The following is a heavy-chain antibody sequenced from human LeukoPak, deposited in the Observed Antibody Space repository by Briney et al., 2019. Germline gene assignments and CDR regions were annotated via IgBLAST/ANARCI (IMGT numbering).Heavy chain of an antibody. CDR2: IYYSGST. J-gene: IGHJ4*02. CDR3: ARLNIHTAYYFDY. CDR1: GGSISSSSYY. V-gene: IGHV4-39*01. D-gene: IGHD5-18*01. Sequence: SETLSLTCTVSGGSISSSSYYWGWIRQPPGKGLAWIGSIYYSGSTYYNPSLKSRVTISVDTSKNQFSLKLSSVTAADTAVYYCARLNIHTAYYFDYWGQGTLVTVSS.